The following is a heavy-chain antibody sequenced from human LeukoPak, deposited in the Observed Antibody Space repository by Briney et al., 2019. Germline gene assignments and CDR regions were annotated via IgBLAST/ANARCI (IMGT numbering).Heavy chain of an antibody. D-gene: IGHD5-18*01. Sequence: GGSLRLSCAASGFTVSSNYMSWVRQAPGKGLEWVSVIYSGGSTYYADSVKGRFTISRDNSKNTLYLQMNSLRAEDTAVYYCARAREDTAMPDYYYGMDVWGQGTTVTVSS. CDR2: IYSGGST. V-gene: IGHV3-66*01. CDR1: GFTVSSNY. J-gene: IGHJ6*02. CDR3: ARAREDTAMPDYYYGMDV.